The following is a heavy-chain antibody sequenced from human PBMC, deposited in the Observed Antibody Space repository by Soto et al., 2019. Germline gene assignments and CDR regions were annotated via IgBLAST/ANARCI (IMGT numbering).Heavy chain of an antibody. CDR3: AREQQLVFTYYYYGMDV. CDR1: GGSISSSSYY. Sequence: SETLSLTCTVSGGSISSSSYYWGWIRQPPGKGLEWIGSIYYSGSTYYNPSLKSRVTISVDTSKNQFSLKLSSVTAADTAVYYCAREQQLVFTYYYYGMDVWGQGTXVTVSS. D-gene: IGHD6-13*01. J-gene: IGHJ6*02. CDR2: IYYSGST. V-gene: IGHV4-39*01.